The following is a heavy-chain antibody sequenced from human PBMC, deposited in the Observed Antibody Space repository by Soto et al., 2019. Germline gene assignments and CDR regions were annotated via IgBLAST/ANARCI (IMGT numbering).Heavy chain of an antibody. Sequence: SVQVSCKASGYNFMPYGVNWVRQAPGQGLEWMGWISPWKGNTNYAQSFQGRVTMTTDTSTSTAYMELRSLTSDDTAVYYCARDLDPSGSYYTDYWGPGTLVTVSS. V-gene: IGHV1-18*04. CDR3: ARDLDPSGSYYTDY. CDR1: GYNFMPYG. J-gene: IGHJ4*02. D-gene: IGHD3-10*01. CDR2: ISPWKGNT.